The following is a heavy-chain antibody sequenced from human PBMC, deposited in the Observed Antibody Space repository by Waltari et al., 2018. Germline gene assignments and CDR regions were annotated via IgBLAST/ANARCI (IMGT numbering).Heavy chain of an antibody. D-gene: IGHD6-13*01. CDR1: GFTFSGST. V-gene: IGHV3-73*01. CDR2: IRSKPNNYAT. CDR3: TGGAVTGTDF. J-gene: IGHJ4*02. Sequence: EVQVVESGGGLVQPGGSLKLSCATSGFTFSGSTIHGVRQTSGKGREGIGRIRSKPNNYATIYTASVEGRFTISRDDSENTAYLQMSSLMTEDTAVYYCTGGAVTGTDFWGQGTLVTVSS.